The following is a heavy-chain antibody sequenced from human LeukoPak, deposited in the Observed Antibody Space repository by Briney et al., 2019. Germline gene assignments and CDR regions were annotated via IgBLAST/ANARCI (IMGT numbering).Heavy chain of an antibody. D-gene: IGHD2-2*01. J-gene: IGHJ4*02. Sequence: GGSLRLSCSASGFSFSSDGMSWLRQALGKGLEWVSGILGGAGSTYYADSVKGRFTISRDNSKNTLYLQMNSLRAEDTAVYYCAHGTMYQLDYWGQGTLVTVSS. CDR3: AHGTMYQLDY. V-gene: IGHV3-23*01. CDR1: GFSFSSDG. CDR2: ILGGAGST.